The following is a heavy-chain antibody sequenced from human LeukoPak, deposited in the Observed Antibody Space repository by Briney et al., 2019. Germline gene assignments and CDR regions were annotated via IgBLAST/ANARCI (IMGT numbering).Heavy chain of an antibody. CDR1: GYSFTSYW. V-gene: IGHV5-51*01. CDR2: IYPGDSDT. D-gene: IGHD2-15*01. Sequence: GATVKVSCKGSGYSFTSYWIGWVRQMPGKGLEWMGIIYPGDSDTRYSPSFQGQVTISADKSISTAYLQWSSLKASDTAMYYCARGYCSGGSCYTRITSYFDYWGQGTLVTVSS. J-gene: IGHJ4*02. CDR3: ARGYCSGGSCYTRITSYFDY.